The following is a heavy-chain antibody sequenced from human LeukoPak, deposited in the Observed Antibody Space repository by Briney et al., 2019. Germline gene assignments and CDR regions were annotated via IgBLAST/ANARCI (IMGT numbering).Heavy chain of an antibody. CDR3: ARGGNLFGMDV. D-gene: IGHD4-23*01. CDR1: GRSISSYY. Sequence: SDPLSLTCTVSGRSISSYYWSWIRHPPGKGLEWIGYIYYSGSTNYNPSLKSRVTISVNKSKNQFSLKLSSVTAADTAVYYCARGGNLFGMDVWGQGTTVTVSS. V-gene: IGHV4-59*07. CDR2: IYYSGST. J-gene: IGHJ6*02.